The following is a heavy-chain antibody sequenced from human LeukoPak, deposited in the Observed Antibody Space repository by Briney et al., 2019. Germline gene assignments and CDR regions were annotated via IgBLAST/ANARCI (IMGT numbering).Heavy chain of an antibody. CDR3: AGVDLNMVRGVQD. V-gene: IGHV4-31*03. Sequence: SETLSLTCTVSGGSINSGGYYWSWIRQHPGKGLEWIGYISYIGNTYYNPSLKSRLTISVDTSRNQLSLKLSSVTAADTAVYYCAGVDLNMVRGVQDWGQGTLVTVSS. CDR2: ISYIGNT. CDR1: GGSINSGGYY. J-gene: IGHJ4*02. D-gene: IGHD3-10*01.